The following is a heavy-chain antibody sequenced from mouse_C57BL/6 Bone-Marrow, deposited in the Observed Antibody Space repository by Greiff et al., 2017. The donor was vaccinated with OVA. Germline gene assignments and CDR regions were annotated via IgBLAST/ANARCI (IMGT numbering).Heavy chain of an antibody. Sequence: LVESGPELVKPGASVKISCKASGYSFTGYYMHWVKQSHGNILDWIGYIYPYNGVSSYNQNFKGKATLTVDQANSTAYMELRSLTSKDSAFNYYASWTGFDYWGQGTTLTVSS. CDR3: ASWTGFDY. CDR1: GYSFTGYY. V-gene: IGHV1-31*01. J-gene: IGHJ2*01. CDR2: IYPYNGVS.